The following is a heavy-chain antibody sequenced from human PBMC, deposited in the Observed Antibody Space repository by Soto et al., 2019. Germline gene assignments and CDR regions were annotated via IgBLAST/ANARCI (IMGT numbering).Heavy chain of an antibody. V-gene: IGHV3-48*02. CDR2: ITSSSNTI. CDR1: GFTFSSNS. Sequence: EVQLVESGGGLVQPGGSLRLSCAASGFTFSSNSMNWVRQAPGKGLEWISYITSSSNTIYYADSVKGRFSISRDNAKNSLYLQMNSLRDEDTAVYYCARGQVGTAYFDAWGQGTLVTVSS. CDR3: ARGQVGTAYFDA. D-gene: IGHD2-21*02. J-gene: IGHJ4*02.